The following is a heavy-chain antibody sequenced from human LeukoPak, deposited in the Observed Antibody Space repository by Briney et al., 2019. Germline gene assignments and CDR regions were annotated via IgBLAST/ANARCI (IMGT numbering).Heavy chain of an antibody. V-gene: IGHV6-1*01. CDR2: TFYRSKWFY. J-gene: IGHJ4*02. D-gene: IGHD3-10*01. CDR1: GDSVSSNDAA. Sequence: SQTLSLTCAISGDSVSSNDAAWYWIRQSPSRGLEWLGRTFYRSKWFYEYAVSVESRITVRPDTSENHYSLELRSVTPEDTAVYYCARDPSGDQGLDYWGQGILVTVST. CDR3: ARDPSGDQGLDY.